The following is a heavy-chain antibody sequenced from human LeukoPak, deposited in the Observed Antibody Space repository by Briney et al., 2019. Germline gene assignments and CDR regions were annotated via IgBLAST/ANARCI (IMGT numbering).Heavy chain of an antibody. CDR2: IYYSGST. CDR1: GGSISSYY. D-gene: IGHD2/OR15-2a*01. V-gene: IGHV4-59*08. CDR3: ARQSSPFYFVDY. J-gene: IGHJ4*02. Sequence: SETLSLTCTVSGGSISSYYWSWIRQPPGKGLEWIGYIYYSGSTNYNPSLKSRVAISVDTSKNQFSLRLKSVTAADTAVYFCARQSSPFYFVDYWGQGIPVTVSS.